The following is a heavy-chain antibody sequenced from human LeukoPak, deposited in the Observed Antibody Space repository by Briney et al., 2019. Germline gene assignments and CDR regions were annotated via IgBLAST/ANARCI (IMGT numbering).Heavy chain of an antibody. CDR3: ARAGLRLGELSLFTSLDYYYMDV. Sequence: PGGSLRLSCAASGFTFSSYWMHWVRQAPGKGLVWVSRINSDGSSTSYADSVKGRFTISRDNAKNTLYLQMNSLRADDTAVYYCARAGLRLGELSLFTSLDYYYMDVWGKGTTVTVSS. D-gene: IGHD3-16*02. CDR2: INSDGSST. J-gene: IGHJ6*03. V-gene: IGHV3-74*01. CDR1: GFTFSSYW.